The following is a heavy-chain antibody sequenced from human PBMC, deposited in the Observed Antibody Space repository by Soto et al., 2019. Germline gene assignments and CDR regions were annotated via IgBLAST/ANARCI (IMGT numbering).Heavy chain of an antibody. CDR1: GFTFTSYA. J-gene: IGHJ5*02. D-gene: IGHD1-26*01. CDR3: AADREGWFDP. V-gene: IGHV1-58*01. Sequence: ASVKVSCKASGFTFTSYAVQWVRQARGQRLEWIGWIVVGSGNTNYAQKFQERVTITRDMSTSTAYMELSSLRSEDTAVYYCAADREGWFDPWGQGTLVTVPS. CDR2: IVVGSGNT.